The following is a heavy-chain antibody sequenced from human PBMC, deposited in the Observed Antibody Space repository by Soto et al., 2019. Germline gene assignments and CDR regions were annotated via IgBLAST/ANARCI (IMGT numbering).Heavy chain of an antibody. CDR2: IWYDGSNK. D-gene: IGHD3-10*01. V-gene: IGHV3-33*01. J-gene: IGHJ4*02. Sequence: LRLSCAASGFTFSSYCMHWVRQAPGKGLEWVAVIWYDGSNKYYADSVKGRFTISRDNSKNTLYLQMNSLRAEDTAVYYCARDLDYYGSGMGNYWGQGTLVTVSS. CDR3: ARDLDYYGSGMGNY. CDR1: GFTFSSYC.